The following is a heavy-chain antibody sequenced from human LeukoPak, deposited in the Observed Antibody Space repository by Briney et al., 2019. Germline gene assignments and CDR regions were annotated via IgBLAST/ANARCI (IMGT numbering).Heavy chain of an antibody. CDR3: AKGVPATRPDYFDI. CDR1: GFTFSSYA. V-gene: IGHV3-23*01. J-gene: IGHJ4*02. CDR2: ISGSASST. Sequence: GGSLRVSCAASGFTFSSYAMSWVRQAPGKGLEWVSTISGSASSTYNAESVRGRFTVSRDNSKNTLSLQMNSLTAEDTAGYFCAKGVPATRPDYFDIGGERTLVCVS. D-gene: IGHD1-1*01.